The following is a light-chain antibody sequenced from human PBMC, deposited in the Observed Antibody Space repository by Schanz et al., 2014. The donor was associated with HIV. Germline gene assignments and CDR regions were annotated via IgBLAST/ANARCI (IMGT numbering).Light chain of an antibody. CDR3: QQLTSYPFT. J-gene: IGKJ4*01. V-gene: IGKV1-9*01. CDR2: AAF. Sequence: IQLTQSPSSLSASVGDRVTITCRASQGISRYLAWYQQTPGKAPKLLIYAAFTLQTGVPSRFSGSGSGTDFTLSISSLQPEDSATYYCQQLTSYPFTFGGGTKVEIK. CDR1: QGISRY.